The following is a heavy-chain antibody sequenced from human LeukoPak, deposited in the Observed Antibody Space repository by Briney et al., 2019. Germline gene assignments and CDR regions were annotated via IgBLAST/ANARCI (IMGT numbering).Heavy chain of an antibody. Sequence: SETLSLTCAVYGGSFSGYYWRWIRQPPGKGLEWVGEINHSGSTNYNPSLKSRVTISVDTSTNQFYFKLTSETAADTAVYYCARVGLRYDYDSSGYRNLYYYYGIDVWGQGTTVTVSS. CDR1: GGSFSGYY. D-gene: IGHD3-22*01. CDR2: INHSGST. J-gene: IGHJ6*02. CDR3: ARVGLRYDYDSSGYRNLYYYYGIDV. V-gene: IGHV4-34*01.